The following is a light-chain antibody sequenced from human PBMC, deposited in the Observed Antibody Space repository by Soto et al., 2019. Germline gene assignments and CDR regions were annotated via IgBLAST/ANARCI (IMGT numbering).Light chain of an antibody. CDR1: QSISDS. V-gene: IGKV1-5*03. CDR3: RQYVDYPVT. J-gene: IGKJ4*01. Sequence: DIPMTQSPSTLSASVGDRVTITCRASQSISDSLAWYQQKPGKAPNLLIYKASSLQSGVPSRFSGSGSGTQFTLTINSLQPDDFATYYCRQYVDYPVTFGGGTKVEMK. CDR2: KAS.